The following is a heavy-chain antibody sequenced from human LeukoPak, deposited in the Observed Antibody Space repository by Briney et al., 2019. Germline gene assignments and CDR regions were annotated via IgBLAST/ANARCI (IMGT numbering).Heavy chain of an antibody. J-gene: IGHJ4*02. CDR3: AIDYGDYGAY. Sequence: GESLKISCKGSGYSFTCYWIGWVRQMPGKGLEWMVIIYPGDSDARYSPSFQGQVTISADKSISTAYLQWRSLKASDTAMYYCAIDYGDYGAYWGQGTLVTVSS. V-gene: IGHV5-51*01. D-gene: IGHD4-17*01. CDR1: GYSFTCYW. CDR2: IYPGDSDA.